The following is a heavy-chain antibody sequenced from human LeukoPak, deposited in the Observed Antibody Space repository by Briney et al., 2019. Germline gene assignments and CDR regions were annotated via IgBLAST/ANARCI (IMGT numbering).Heavy chain of an antibody. CDR1: GFTFSSYG. J-gene: IGHJ4*02. CDR3: AKGYQLFTFDF. Sequence: GGSLRLSCAASGFTFSSYGMHWVRQAPGKGLEWVAFIRYDGSNTFYGDSVKGRFTISRDNSKNTLHLQMDSLKTEDTAMYYCAKGYQLFTFDFCGQGTLVTVSS. D-gene: IGHD2-2*01. V-gene: IGHV3-30*02. CDR2: IRYDGSNT.